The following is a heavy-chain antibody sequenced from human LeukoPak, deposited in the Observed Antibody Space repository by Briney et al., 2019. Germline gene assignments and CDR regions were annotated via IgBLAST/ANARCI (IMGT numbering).Heavy chain of an antibody. J-gene: IGHJ4*02. Sequence: GGSLRPSCAASGFSVCDYSISWIRQSPGKGPEWISYVMSGRGSTNYADSVKGRFTISRDNAKNSVALQLDGLRADDTAVYFCTRERRGSYYAFESWGQGTLVTVSS. CDR2: VMSGRGST. D-gene: IGHD3-16*01. V-gene: IGHV3-11*05. CDR3: TRERRGSYYAFES. CDR1: GFSVCDYS.